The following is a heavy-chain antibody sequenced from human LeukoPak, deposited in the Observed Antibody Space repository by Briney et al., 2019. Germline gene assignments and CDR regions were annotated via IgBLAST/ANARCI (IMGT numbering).Heavy chain of an antibody. CDR1: GGSISSSSYY. V-gene: IGHV4-39*01. D-gene: IGHD3-22*01. CDR2: IYYSGNT. CDR3: ARRVHYYYDSSGYYYFDY. J-gene: IGHJ4*02. Sequence: SETLSLTCTVSGGSISSSSYYWGWIRQPPGKGLEWIGRIYYSGNTYYNPSLKSRVTISVDTSKNQFSLKLSSVTAADTAVYYCARRVHYYYDSSGYYYFDYWGQGTLVTVSS.